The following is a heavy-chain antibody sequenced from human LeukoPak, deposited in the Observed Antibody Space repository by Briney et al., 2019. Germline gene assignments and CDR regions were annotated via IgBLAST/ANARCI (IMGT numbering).Heavy chain of an antibody. CDR3: ARVSGDYYYYYYMDV. J-gene: IGHJ6*03. D-gene: IGHD4-17*01. CDR2: IYYSGST. Sequence: SETLSLTCTVSGGSISSYYWSWIRQPPGKGLEWIGYIYYSGSTNYNPSLKSRVTISVDTSKNQFSLKLSSVTAADTAVYYCARVSGDYYYYYYMDVWGKGTTVTISS. V-gene: IGHV4-59*01. CDR1: GGSISSYY.